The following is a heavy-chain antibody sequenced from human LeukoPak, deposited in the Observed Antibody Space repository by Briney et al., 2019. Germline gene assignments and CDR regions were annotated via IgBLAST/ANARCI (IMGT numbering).Heavy chain of an antibody. CDR3: ARADCSSTSCYTPFDY. Sequence: SVKVSCKASGGTFSSYAISWVRQAPGQGLEWMGGIIPIFGTANYAQKFQGRVTITADESTSTAYMEPSSLRSEDTAVYYCARADCSSTSCYTPFDYWGQGTLVTVSS. CDR1: GGTFSSYA. D-gene: IGHD2-2*02. V-gene: IGHV1-69*13. CDR2: IIPIFGTA. J-gene: IGHJ4*02.